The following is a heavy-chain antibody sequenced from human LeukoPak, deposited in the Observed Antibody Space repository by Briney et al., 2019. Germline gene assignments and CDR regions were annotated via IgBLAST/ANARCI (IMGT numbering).Heavy chain of an antibody. CDR3: ARGGASSKCFYP. CDR1: GDSISSYY. J-gene: IGHJ5*02. D-gene: IGHD2-2*01. V-gene: IGHV4-59*01. CDR2: IYSSGST. Sequence: PSETLSLTCTVSGDSISSYYWSWIRQPPGKGLEWIAFIYSSGSTNYNPSLKSRVSISADTSKNQFFLNVSSVTAADTAVYYCARGGASSKCFYPRGQGTLVTVSS.